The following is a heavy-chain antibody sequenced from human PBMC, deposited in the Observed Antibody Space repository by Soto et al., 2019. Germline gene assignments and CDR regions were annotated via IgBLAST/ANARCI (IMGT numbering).Heavy chain of an antibody. V-gene: IGHV3-53*01. Sequence: GGSLRLSCAASGFAVSGSYMMWVRQAPGKGLECISVTYTDGSTHYADSVKDRFTISRDDSRNTLYLQMNSLRAEDTAVYYCARDPPITSDYALDVWGQGTTVTVSS. CDR1: GFAVSGSY. J-gene: IGHJ6*02. CDR2: TYTDGST. D-gene: IGHD1-20*01. CDR3: ARDPPITSDYALDV.